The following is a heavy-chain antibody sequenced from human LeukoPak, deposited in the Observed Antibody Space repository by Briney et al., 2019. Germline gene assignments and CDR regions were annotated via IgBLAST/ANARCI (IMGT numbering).Heavy chain of an antibody. Sequence: ESGPTLVKPTQTLALTCSFSGFSLTTSGLGVAWIRQPPGKALEWIAIIYWNDEKAYNASLSSRLTITKDTSTNEVVLTMTNMDPVDTATYYCAHTGILWFGLLEHWGQGALVTVSS. D-gene: IGHD3-10*01. J-gene: IGHJ4*02. CDR3: AHTGILWFGLLEH. CDR2: IYWNDEK. CDR1: GFSLTTSGLG. V-gene: IGHV2-5*01.